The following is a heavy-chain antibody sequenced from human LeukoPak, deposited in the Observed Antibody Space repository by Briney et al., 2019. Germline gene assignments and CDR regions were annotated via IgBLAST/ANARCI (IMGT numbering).Heavy chain of an antibody. J-gene: IGHJ4*02. CDR2: ISGTGDRT. CDR1: GFTFSNYA. V-gene: IGHV3-23*01. Sequence: PGGSLRLSCAASGFTFSNYAMGWVRQAPGKGLEWVSSISGTGDRTFYGDSVKGRSTISRDSSKNTLYLQMNSLRAEDTAVYYCAARPPVATLAPFDYWGQGTLVTVSS. CDR3: AARPPVATLAPFDY. D-gene: IGHD2-15*01.